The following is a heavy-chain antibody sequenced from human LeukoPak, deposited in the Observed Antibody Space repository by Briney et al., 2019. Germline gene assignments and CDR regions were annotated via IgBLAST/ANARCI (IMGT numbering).Heavy chain of an antibody. J-gene: IGHJ4*02. V-gene: IGHV4-59*01. Sequence: PSETLSLTCAVYGGSFSGYYWSWIRQPPGKGLEWIAYIYYSGITNFNPSLKSRVTISVDTSKNQFSLKLSSVTAADTAVYFCACRSIGYPYYFDYWGQGTLVASSA. D-gene: IGHD3-22*01. CDR3: ACRSIGYPYYFDY. CDR1: GGSFSGYY. CDR2: IYYSGIT.